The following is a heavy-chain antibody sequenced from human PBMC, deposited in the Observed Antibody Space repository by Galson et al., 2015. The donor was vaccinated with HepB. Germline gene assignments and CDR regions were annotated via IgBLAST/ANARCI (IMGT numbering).Heavy chain of an antibody. CDR2: IYYTGST. D-gene: IGHD1-14*01. J-gene: IGHJ4*02. CDR3: ARLKRGTTLSDVFDY. V-gene: IGHV4-39*01. Sequence: LSLTCSVSGGSVSNSRYYWGWIRQPPGEGLEWISTIYYTGSTYYNPSLKSRVTISVDTSKNQFSLRLSSLTAADTAVYYCARLKRGTTLSDVFDYWGQGTLVTVSS. CDR1: GGSVSNSRYY.